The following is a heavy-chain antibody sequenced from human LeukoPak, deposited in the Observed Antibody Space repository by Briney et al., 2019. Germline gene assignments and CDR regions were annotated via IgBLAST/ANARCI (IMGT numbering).Heavy chain of an antibody. CDR2: ISSSSSYI. D-gene: IGHD3-3*01. V-gene: IGHV3-21*01. CDR1: GFTFSSYS. J-gene: IGHJ6*02. Sequence: GGSRRLSCAASGFTFSSYSMNWVRQAPGKGLEWVSSISSSSSYIYYADSVKGRFTISRDNAKNSLYLQMNSLRAEDTAVYYCAREELRFLASYGMDVWGQGTTVTVSS. CDR3: AREELRFLASYGMDV.